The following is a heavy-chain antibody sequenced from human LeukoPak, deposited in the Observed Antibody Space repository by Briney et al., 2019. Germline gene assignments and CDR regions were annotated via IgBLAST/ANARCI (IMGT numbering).Heavy chain of an antibody. Sequence: PSETLSLTCTVSGGSISSYYLSWIRQPPGKGLEWIGNIFYSGSTYYSPSLKSRVTISLDTSRNQFSLKLTSVTAADTAVYYCAKSNGYGLVDIWGQGTMVTVSS. CDR3: AKSNGYGLVDI. D-gene: IGHD3-10*01. V-gene: IGHV4-59*12. CDR2: IFYSGST. CDR1: GGSISSYY. J-gene: IGHJ3*02.